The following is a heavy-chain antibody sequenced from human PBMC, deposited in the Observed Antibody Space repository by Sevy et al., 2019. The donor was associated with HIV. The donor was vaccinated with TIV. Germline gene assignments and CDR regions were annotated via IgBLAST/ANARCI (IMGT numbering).Heavy chain of an antibody. V-gene: IGHV3-30*18. CDR2: ISYDGNNK. J-gene: IGHJ4*02. Sequence: GGSLRLSCAASGVTFSNYGVHWVRQAPGKGLEWVAFISYDGNNKYYIDSVKGRFTISRNNSNNTVSLQMNGLRAADTAVYFCGKESRDSSGYYRGGIDNWGQGTLVTVSS. CDR3: GKESRDSSGYYRGGIDN. CDR1: GVTFSNYG. D-gene: IGHD3-22*01.